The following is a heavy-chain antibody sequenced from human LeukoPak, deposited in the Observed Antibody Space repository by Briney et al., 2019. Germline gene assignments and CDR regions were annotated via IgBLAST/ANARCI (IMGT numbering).Heavy chain of an antibody. CDR2: IYYSGST. Sequence: SETLSLTCTVSGGSISSYYWSWIRQPPGKGLEWIGYIYYSGSTNYNPSLKSRVTIPVDTSKNQFSLKLNSVTAADTAVYYCARSIWFGELYYYYGMDVWGQGTTVTVSS. J-gene: IGHJ6*02. CDR3: ARSIWFGELYYYYGMDV. V-gene: IGHV4-59*01. D-gene: IGHD3-10*01. CDR1: GGSISSYY.